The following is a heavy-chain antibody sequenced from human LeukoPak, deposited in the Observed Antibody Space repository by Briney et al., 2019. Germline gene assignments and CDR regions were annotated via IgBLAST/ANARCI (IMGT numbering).Heavy chain of an antibody. CDR2: IYTSGST. CDR1: GGSISSYY. Sequence: SETLSLTCTVSGGSISSYYWSWIRQPAGKGLEWIGRIYTSGSTNYNPSLKSRVTMSVDTSKNQFSLKLSSVTAADTAVYYCARVRSSGSYYDSSGYYPHFDYWGQGTLVTVSS. CDR3: ARVRSSGSYYDSSGYYPHFDY. V-gene: IGHV4-4*07. D-gene: IGHD3-22*01. J-gene: IGHJ4*02.